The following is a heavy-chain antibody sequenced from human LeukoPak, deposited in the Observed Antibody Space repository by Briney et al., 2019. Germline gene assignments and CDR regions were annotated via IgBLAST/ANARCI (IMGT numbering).Heavy chain of an antibody. CDR1: GYTFTSYG. D-gene: IGHD3-22*01. CDR3: ARDQYYYDSSGYFGDTDY. J-gene: IGHJ4*02. CDR2: ISAYNGNT. V-gene: IGHV1-18*01. Sequence: VASVKVSCKASGYTFTSYGISWVRQAPGQGLEWMGWISAYNGNTNYAQRLQGRVTMTTDTSTSTAYMELRSLRSDDTAVYYCARDQYYYDSSGYFGDTDYWGQGTLVTVSS.